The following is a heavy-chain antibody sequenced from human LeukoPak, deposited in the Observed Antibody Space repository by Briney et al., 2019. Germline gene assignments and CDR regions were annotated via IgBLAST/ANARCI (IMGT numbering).Heavy chain of an antibody. D-gene: IGHD3-22*01. V-gene: IGHV1-46*01. J-gene: IGHJ3*02. Sequence: ASVKVSCKASGYTFTGYYMHWVRQAPGQGLEWMGIINPSGGSTSYAQKFQGRVTMTRDTSTSTVYMELSSLRSEDTAVYYCARDPRGYYYDSGGTFDIWGQGTMVTVSS. CDR3: ARDPRGYYYDSGGTFDI. CDR1: GYTFTGYY. CDR2: INPSGGST.